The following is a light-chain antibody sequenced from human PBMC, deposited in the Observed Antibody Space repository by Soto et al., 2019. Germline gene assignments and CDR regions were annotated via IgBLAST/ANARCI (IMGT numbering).Light chain of an antibody. CDR3: QSYDNTNVV. V-gene: IGLV6-57*04. Sequence: NFMLTQPHSVSESPGKTVTISCSRSSGNIASSYVRWYQQRPGSPPTTVIYENSQRPSGVPDRFSASIDSSSKSASLTISGLKTEDEADYYCQSYDNTNVVFGGGTKVTVL. CDR2: ENS. J-gene: IGLJ2*01. CDR1: SGNIASSY.